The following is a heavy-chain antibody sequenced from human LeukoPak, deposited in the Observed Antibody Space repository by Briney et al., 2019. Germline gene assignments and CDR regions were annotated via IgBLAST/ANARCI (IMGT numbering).Heavy chain of an antibody. D-gene: IGHD2-2*01. CDR3: ARDEVVVVPGYYFDY. CDR1: GYTFTGYY. J-gene: IGHJ4*02. CDR2: INPSGGST. V-gene: IGHV1-46*01. Sequence: ASVKVSCKASGYTFTGYYMHWVRQAPGQGLEWMGIINPSGGSTSYAQKFQGRVTMTRDTSTSTVYMELSSLRSEDTAVYYCARDEVVVVPGYYFDYWGQGTLVTVSS.